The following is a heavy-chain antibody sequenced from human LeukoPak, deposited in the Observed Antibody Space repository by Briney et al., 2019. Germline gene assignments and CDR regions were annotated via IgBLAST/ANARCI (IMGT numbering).Heavy chain of an antibody. J-gene: IGHJ4*02. D-gene: IGHD5-18*01. Sequence: PGGSLRLSCAASGFTFGSYSMNWVRQAPGKGLEWVSSISSSSNYKNYADSVKGRFTISRDNAKNSLYLQMNSLRAEDTAVYYCASIIGGYSYGFDYWGQGTLVTVSS. CDR1: GFTFGSYS. CDR3: ASIIGGYSYGFDY. CDR2: ISSSSNYK. V-gene: IGHV3-21*01.